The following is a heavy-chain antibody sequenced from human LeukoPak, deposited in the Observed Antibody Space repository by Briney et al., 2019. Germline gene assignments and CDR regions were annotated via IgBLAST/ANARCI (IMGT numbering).Heavy chain of an antibody. J-gene: IGHJ4*02. V-gene: IGHV3-21*01. CDR3: ARGYYDSSANLIDPIDY. CDR1: GFTFSSYT. CDR2: ISTYSSNI. Sequence: GGSLRLSCAASGFTFSSYTMNWVRQAPGKGLEWVASISTYSSNIYHADSVKGRFTISRDNAENSLYLQMNSLRAEDTAVYYCARGYYDSSANLIDPIDYWGQGTLVTVSS. D-gene: IGHD3-22*01.